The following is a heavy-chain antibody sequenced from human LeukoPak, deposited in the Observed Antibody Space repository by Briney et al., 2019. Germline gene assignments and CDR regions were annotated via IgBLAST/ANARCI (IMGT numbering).Heavy chain of an antibody. CDR2: MNPNSGNT. CDR1: GYTFTSYD. V-gene: IGHV1-8*01. Sequence: ASVKVSCKASGYTFTSYDIYWVQQATGQGLEWMGWMNPNSGNTGYAQKFQGRVTMTRNTSISTAYMELSSLRSEDTAVYYCARPAPTRYSSSWPPLRYKKKYCFDYWGQGTLVTVSS. D-gene: IGHD6-13*01. CDR3: ARPAPTRYSSSWPPLRYKKKYCFDY. J-gene: IGHJ4*02.